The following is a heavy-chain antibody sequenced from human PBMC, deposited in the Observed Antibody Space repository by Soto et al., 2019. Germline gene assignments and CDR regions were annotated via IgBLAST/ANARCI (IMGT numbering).Heavy chain of an antibody. V-gene: IGHV3-21*01. Sequence: EVHLVESGGGLVKPGGSLRLSCAASRISFSDYHMNWVRQAPGNGLEWVASITSSSRFINYADSVKGRFTISRDNTKNSLYLQMNSLRGEDTAVYYCAGTYDPADYWGQGTLVTVSS. CDR1: RISFSDYH. J-gene: IGHJ4*02. CDR2: ITSSSRFI. D-gene: IGHD3-22*01. CDR3: AGTYDPADY.